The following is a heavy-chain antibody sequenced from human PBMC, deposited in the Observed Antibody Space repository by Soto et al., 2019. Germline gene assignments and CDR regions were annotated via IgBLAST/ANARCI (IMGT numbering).Heavy chain of an antibody. D-gene: IGHD7-27*01. CDR1: GGSISSGDYY. CDR3: ARDNSGDRGNFDC. CDR2: IYYTGST. V-gene: IGHV4-30-4*01. Sequence: QVQLQESGPGLVKPSQTLSLTCPVSGGSISSGDYYWSWIRQAPGKGLEWIGYIYYTGSTYYNPSLQSRVTISVDTSKNQFSLKLSSVTAADTAVYYCARDNSGDRGNFDCWGQGTLVTVSS. J-gene: IGHJ4*02.